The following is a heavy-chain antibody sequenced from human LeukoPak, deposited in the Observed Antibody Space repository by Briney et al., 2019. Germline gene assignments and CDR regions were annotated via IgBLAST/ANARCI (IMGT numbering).Heavy chain of an antibody. J-gene: IGHJ4*02. D-gene: IGHD5-18*01. CDR2: IIPIFSTA. Sequence: GASVKVSCTASGGTFSSYAISWVRQAPGQGLEWMGGIIPIFSTANYAQKFQGRVTITADESTSTAYMELSSLRSEDTAVYYCARVNDTAMDYFDYWGQGTLVTVSS. CDR1: GGTFSSYA. V-gene: IGHV1-69*01. CDR3: ARVNDTAMDYFDY.